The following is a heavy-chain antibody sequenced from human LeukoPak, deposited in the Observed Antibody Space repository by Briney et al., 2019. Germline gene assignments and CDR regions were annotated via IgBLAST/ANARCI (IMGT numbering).Heavy chain of an antibody. J-gene: IGHJ3*02. CDR1: GGSISSSSYY. CDR3: ARLTTDVQAFDI. CDR2: IYYSGST. V-gene: IGHV4-39*07. Sequence: SSETLSLTCTASGGSISSSSYYWGWIRQPPGKGLEWIGSIYYSGSTNYNPSLKSRVTISVDTSKNQFSLKLSSVTAADTAVYYCARLTTDVQAFDIWGQGTMVTVSS. D-gene: IGHD1-1*01.